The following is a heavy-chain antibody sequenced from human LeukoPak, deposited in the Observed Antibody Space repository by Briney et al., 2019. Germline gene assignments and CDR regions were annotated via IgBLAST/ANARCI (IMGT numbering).Heavy chain of an antibody. J-gene: IGHJ4*02. V-gene: IGHV3-33*01. CDR1: GSTFSNYG. Sequence: GGSLRLSCAASGSTFSNYGMHWVRQAPGKGLEWVAVIWYDGSNKYHADSVKGRFTISRDNSKNTLYLQMNSLRAEDTAVYYCARGRGYDSGAYNYAFSDYWGQGTLVTVSS. CDR3: ARGRGYDSGAYNYAFSDY. CDR2: IWYDGSNK. D-gene: IGHD3-22*01.